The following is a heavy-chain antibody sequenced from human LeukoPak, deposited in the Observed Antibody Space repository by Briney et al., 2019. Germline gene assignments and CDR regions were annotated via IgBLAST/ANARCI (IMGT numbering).Heavy chain of an antibody. J-gene: IGHJ5*02. D-gene: IGHD3-22*01. CDR1: GFTFSDAW. Sequence: GGSLRLSCATSGFTFSDAWMNWVRQAPGKGLEWVGRIRRNSDGGTIDYAAPVKGRFALSRDDSKNTLYLHMSSLQTEDTAVYYCATDFYDTTWGQGNLVTVSS. CDR3: ATDFYDTT. V-gene: IGHV3-15*07. CDR2: IRRNSDGGTI.